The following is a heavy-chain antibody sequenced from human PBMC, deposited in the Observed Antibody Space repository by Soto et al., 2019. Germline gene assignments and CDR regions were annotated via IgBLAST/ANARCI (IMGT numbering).Heavy chain of an antibody. CDR2: IIPIFGTA. CDR1: GGTFSSYA. Sequence: ASVKVSCKASGGTFSSYAISWVRQAPGQGLEWMGGIIPIFGTANYAQKFQGRVTITADESTSTAYMELSSLRSEDTAVYYCARAGSASSSLNWFDPWGQGTLVTVSS. D-gene: IGHD6-6*01. V-gene: IGHV1-69*13. J-gene: IGHJ5*02. CDR3: ARAGSASSSLNWFDP.